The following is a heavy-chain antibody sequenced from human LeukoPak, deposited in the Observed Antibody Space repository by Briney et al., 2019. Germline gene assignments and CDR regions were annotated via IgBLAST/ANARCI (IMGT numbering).Heavy chain of an antibody. CDR3: ARADTYYYDSSGYSAIDY. Sequence: PGRSLRLSCAASGFTFSSYSMHWVRQAPGKGLEWVAVIWYDGSNKYYADSVKGPFTIYRDNSKNTLYLQMNSLRAEDTAVYYCARADTYYYDSSGYSAIDYWGQGTLVTVSS. V-gene: IGHV3-33*01. D-gene: IGHD3-22*01. CDR1: GFTFSSYS. J-gene: IGHJ4*02. CDR2: IWYDGSNK.